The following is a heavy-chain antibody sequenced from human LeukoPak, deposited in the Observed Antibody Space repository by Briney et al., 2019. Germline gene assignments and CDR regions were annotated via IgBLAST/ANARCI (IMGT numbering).Heavy chain of an antibody. CDR1: GFTFSSYA. D-gene: IGHD6-19*01. Sequence: GRSLRLSCAASGFTFSSYAMHWVRQAPGKGLEWVAVISYDGSNKYYADSVKGRFTISRDNSRNTLYLQMNSLRAEDTAVYYCARDFGQWLVRNAFDIWGQGTMVTVSS. CDR2: ISYDGSNK. J-gene: IGHJ3*02. CDR3: ARDFGQWLVRNAFDI. V-gene: IGHV3-30-3*01.